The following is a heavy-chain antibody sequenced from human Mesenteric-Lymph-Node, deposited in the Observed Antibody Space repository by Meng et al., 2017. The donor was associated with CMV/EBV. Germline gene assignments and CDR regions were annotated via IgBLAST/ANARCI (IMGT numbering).Heavy chain of an antibody. V-gene: IGHV3-30*02. D-gene: IGHD3-10*01. CDR3: AKDRTMRY. Sequence: GESLKISCAASGFTFSSYSMNWVRQAPGKGLEWVAFIRYDGSNQYYADSVKGRFTISRDNSKNTLYLQMNSLRAEDTAVYYCAKDRTMRYWGQGTLVTVSS. CDR1: GFTFSSYS. J-gene: IGHJ4*02. CDR2: IRYDGSNQ.